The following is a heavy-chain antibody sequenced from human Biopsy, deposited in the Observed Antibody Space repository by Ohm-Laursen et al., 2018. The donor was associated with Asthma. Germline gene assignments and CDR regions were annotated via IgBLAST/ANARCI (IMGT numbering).Heavy chain of an antibody. V-gene: IGHV4-30-4*01. D-gene: IGHD2-15*01. Sequence: TLSLTCTVSGASIKTDDHYWSWLRQPPGKGLEWFGFIHYSGSTSYNPSLKGGVTISVDTSKNQFSLKLSSVTAADTAVYYCARLADCSGGACYSYGWFDPWGQGTRVTVSS. J-gene: IGHJ5*02. CDR2: IHYSGST. CDR3: ARLADCSGGACYSYGWFDP. CDR1: GASIKTDDHY.